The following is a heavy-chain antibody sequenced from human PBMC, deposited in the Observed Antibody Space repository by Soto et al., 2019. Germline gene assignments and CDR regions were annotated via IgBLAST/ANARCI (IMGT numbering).Heavy chain of an antibody. D-gene: IGHD3-16*01. Sequence: QVQLVQSGAEVKKPGASVKVSCKASGYTFTSYDINWVRQATGQGLEWMGWMNPNSGNTGYAQKFQASVTMTRNTSIGTAYMELSSLRSEDTAVYYCARFNGRWIWGSQPFDYWGQGPLVTVSS. J-gene: IGHJ4*02. CDR2: MNPNSGNT. CDR3: ARFNGRWIWGSQPFDY. CDR1: GYTFTSYD. V-gene: IGHV1-8*01.